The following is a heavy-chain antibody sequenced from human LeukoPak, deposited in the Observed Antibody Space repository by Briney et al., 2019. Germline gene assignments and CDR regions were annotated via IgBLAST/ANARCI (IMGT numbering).Heavy chain of an antibody. J-gene: IGHJ4*02. CDR3: ASDRGYGGYFDFDY. Sequence: GGSLRLSCAASGFTFSSYGMHWVRQAPGKGLEWVAVIWYDGSNKYYADSVKGRFTISRDNSKNTLYLQMNSLRAEDTAVYYCASDRGYGGYFDFDYWGQGTLVTVSS. CDR1: GFTFSSYG. CDR2: IWYDGSNK. D-gene: IGHD5-12*01. V-gene: IGHV3-33*01.